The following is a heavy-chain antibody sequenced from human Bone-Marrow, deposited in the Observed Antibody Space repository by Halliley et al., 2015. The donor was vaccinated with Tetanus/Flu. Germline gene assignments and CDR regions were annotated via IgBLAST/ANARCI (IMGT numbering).Heavy chain of an antibody. J-gene: IGHJ3*01. Sequence: WVSRINKNGSDPSHAGSVKGRLAISRETAKNSMYLERNSRRAEDTAVYYCARGANLKGASSASWGQGTLVSVSP. CDR2: INKNGSDP. V-gene: IGHV3-74*01. CDR3: ARGANLKGASSAS.